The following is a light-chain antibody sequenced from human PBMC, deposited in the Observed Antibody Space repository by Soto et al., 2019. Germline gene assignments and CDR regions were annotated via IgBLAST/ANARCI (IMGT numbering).Light chain of an antibody. V-gene: IGLV2-14*01. J-gene: IGLJ3*02. CDR2: EVS. CDR1: SSDIGAYNY. Sequence: QSVLTQPASVSGPPGQSITISCTGTSSDIGAYNYISWYQQHPGKAPKLMIYEVSNRPSGVSNRFSGSKSGITASLTISGLQAEDEADYYCSSYTTSSTLWVFGGGTKVTVL. CDR3: SSYTTSSTLWV.